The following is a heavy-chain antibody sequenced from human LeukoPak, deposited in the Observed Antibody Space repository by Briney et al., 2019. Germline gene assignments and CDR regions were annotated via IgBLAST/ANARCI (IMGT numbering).Heavy chain of an antibody. V-gene: IGHV3-21*01. J-gene: IGHJ4*02. CDR3: GRSRGDPPFDY. D-gene: IGHD3-10*01. CDR1: GFPFSSYA. CDR2: ISSSSSYI. Sequence: TGGSLRLSCAASGFPFSSYAMSWVRQAPGKGLEWVSSISSSSSYIYYADSVKGRFTISRDNAKNSLYLQMNSLRAEDTAVYYCGRSRGDPPFDYWGQGTLVTVSS.